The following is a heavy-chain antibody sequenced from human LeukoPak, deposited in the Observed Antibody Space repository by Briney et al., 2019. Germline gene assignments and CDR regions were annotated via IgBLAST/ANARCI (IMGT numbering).Heavy chain of an antibody. CDR3: ARPLVLRYFDWLGMDV. V-gene: IGHV3-9*01. CDR2: ISWNSGSI. Sequence: PGRSLRLSCAASGFTFDDYAMHWVRQAPGKGLEWVSGISWNSGSIGYADSVKGRFTISRDNSKNTLYLQMNSLRAEDTAVYYCARPLVLRYFDWLGMDVWGQGTTVTVSS. CDR1: GFTFDDYA. D-gene: IGHD3-9*01. J-gene: IGHJ6*02.